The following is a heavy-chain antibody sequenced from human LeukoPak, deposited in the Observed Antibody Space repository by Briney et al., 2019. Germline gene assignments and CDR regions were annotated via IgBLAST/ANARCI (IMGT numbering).Heavy chain of an antibody. J-gene: IGHJ1*01. CDR1: GFTFSNYW. D-gene: IGHD1-14*01. CDR3: ARDRYFQY. CDR2: IKHDGSEK. V-gene: IGHV3-7*01. Sequence: PGGSLRLSCAASGFTFSNYWMSWVRQAPGKRLEWVANIKHDGSEKHYVDSVKGRFTISRDNAKNTVHLQMNSLRAEDTAVYYCARDRYFQYWGQGTPVTVSS.